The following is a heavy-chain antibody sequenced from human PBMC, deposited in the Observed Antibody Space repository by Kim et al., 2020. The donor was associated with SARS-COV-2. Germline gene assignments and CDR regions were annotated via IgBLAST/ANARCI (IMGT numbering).Heavy chain of an antibody. Sequence: SADSVRGRFTVSRDNSKNTLYLQMNSLRAEDTAIYYCAKGYAARGWYFDLWGRGTLVTVSS. J-gene: IGHJ2*01. V-gene: IGHV3-23*01. D-gene: IGHD2-8*01. CDR3: AKGYAARGWYFDL.